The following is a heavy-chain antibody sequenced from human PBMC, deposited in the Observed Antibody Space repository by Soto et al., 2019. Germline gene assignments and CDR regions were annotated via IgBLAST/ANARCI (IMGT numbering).Heavy chain of an antibody. CDR3: ATDPGPYQLIFSYYYYGMDV. Sequence: GASVKVSCKASGYTFTGYYMHWVRQAPGQGLEWMGWINPNSGGTNYAQKFQGRVTMTRDTSISTAYMELSRLRSDDTAVYYCATDPGPYQLIFSYYYYGMDVWGQGTTVTVSS. CDR2: INPNSGGT. D-gene: IGHD2-2*01. V-gene: IGHV1-2*02. CDR1: GYTFTGYY. J-gene: IGHJ6*02.